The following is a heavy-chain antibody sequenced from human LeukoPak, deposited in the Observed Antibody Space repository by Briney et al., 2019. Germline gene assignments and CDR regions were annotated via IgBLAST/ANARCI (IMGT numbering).Heavy chain of an antibody. CDR1: GFIFSSHG. V-gene: IGHV3-21*01. CDR3: ARHLSGITGYTYGRGIDY. CDR2: VSPSGDIT. D-gene: IGHD5-18*01. J-gene: IGHJ4*02. Sequence: GGSLRLSCAASGFIFSSHGMNWVRQAPGKGLEWVSGVSPSGDITYYADSVKGRFTISRDNAKTSLYLQMNSLRAEDTAVYYCARHLSGITGYTYGRGIDYWGQGTLVTVSS.